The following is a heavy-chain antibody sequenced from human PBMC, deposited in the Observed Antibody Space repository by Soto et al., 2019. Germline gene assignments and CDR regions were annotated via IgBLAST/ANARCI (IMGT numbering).Heavy chain of an antibody. CDR3: ARDYEWELLPFDY. CDR2: IWYDGSNK. V-gene: IGHV3-33*01. Sequence: QVQLVESGGGVVQPGRSLRLSCAASGFTFSSYGMHWVRQAPGKGLEGVAVIWYDGSNKYYADSVKGRFTISRDNSKNTLYLQMNSLRAEDTAVYYCARDYEWELLPFDYWGQGTLVTVSS. J-gene: IGHJ4*02. CDR1: GFTFSSYG. D-gene: IGHD1-26*01.